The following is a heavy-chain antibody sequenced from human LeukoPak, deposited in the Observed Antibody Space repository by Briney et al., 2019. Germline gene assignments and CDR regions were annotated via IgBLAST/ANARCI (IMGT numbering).Heavy chain of an antibody. CDR2: IYSGGST. D-gene: IGHD3-22*01. V-gene: IGHV3-53*01. Sequence: GGSLRLSCAASGFTVSSNYMSWVRQAPGKGLEWVSVIYSGGSTYYADSVKGRFTISRDNSKNTLYLQMNSLRAEDTAVYYCARNDGWRYYDSSGPRDYWGQGTLVTVSS. J-gene: IGHJ4*02. CDR3: ARNDGWRYYDSSGPRDY. CDR1: GFTVSSNY.